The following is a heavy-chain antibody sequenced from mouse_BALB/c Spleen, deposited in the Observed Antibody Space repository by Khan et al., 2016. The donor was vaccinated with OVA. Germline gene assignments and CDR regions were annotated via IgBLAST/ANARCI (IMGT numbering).Heavy chain of an antibody. CDR1: RFTISSYD. J-gene: IGHJ2*01. Sequence: EVKLMESGGGIVQPGGSLKRSCAASRFTISSYDMSSVRQTPDKRLELVATIDSNGGSPDSRGSVKGRFTISGDNAKDARYLHMRSRKSEDTARSYCARIAMWGQGTTLTVSS. CDR3: ARIAM. V-gene: IGHV5-6-3*01. CDR2: IDSNGGSP. D-gene: IGHD1-1*02.